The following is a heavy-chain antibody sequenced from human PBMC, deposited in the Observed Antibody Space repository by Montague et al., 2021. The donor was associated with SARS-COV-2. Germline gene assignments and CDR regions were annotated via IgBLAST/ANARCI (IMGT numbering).Heavy chain of an antibody. Sequence: SETLSLTCAVHGGSFSTHSWNWIRQPPGKGLEWIGEIHHGGSTNYNPSLKSRVTISADTSKNQSSLKLTSVAAADTAVYYCARLGDGVVPSPILGVGPYYSYYYMDVWGKGTTVTVTS. CDR1: GGSFSTHS. CDR3: ARLGDGVVPSPILGVGPYYSYYYMDV. V-gene: IGHV4-34*01. J-gene: IGHJ6*03. CDR2: IHHGGST. D-gene: IGHD3-10*01.